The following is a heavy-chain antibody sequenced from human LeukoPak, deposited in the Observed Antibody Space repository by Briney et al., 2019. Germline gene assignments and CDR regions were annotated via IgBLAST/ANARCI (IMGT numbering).Heavy chain of an antibody. V-gene: IGHV3-7*04. Sequence: GGSMRLSCAVSGFSFTNFWMSWVRQAPGRGLEWVANIHPEGNEKYHVESVKGRFTISRDNTKNLLFLQMNGLRVEDTAVYYCARGDAFSGDHWGQGTLVTVSS. CDR2: IHPEGNEK. J-gene: IGHJ4*02. CDR3: ARGDAFSGDH. CDR1: GFSFTNFW.